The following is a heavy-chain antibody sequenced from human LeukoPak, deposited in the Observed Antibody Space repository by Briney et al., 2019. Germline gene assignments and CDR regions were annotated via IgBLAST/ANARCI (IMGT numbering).Heavy chain of an antibody. Sequence: SETLSLTCAVYGGSFSGYYWSWTRQPPGKGLEWIGEINHSGSTNYNPSLKSRVTISVDTSKNQFSLKLSSVTAADTAVYYCARGGTYYDYVWGSYRSYYFDYWGQGTLVTVSS. J-gene: IGHJ4*02. CDR1: GGSFSGYY. D-gene: IGHD3-16*02. CDR3: ARGGTYYDYVWGSYRSYYFDY. V-gene: IGHV4-34*01. CDR2: INHSGST.